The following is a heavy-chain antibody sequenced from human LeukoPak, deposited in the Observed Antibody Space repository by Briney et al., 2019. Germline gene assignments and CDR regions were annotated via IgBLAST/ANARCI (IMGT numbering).Heavy chain of an antibody. CDR3: ARDPARLNAFDI. V-gene: IGHV3-30-3*01. Sequence: PGGSLRLSCAASGFTFSRYALNWVRQAPGKGLEWVAVISYDGNNTYIADSVKGRSTISRDNSKNTLYLQMNSLRTEDTAVYYCARDPARLNAFDIWGQGTMVTVSS. CDR1: GFTFSRYA. J-gene: IGHJ3*02. CDR2: ISYDGNNT. D-gene: IGHD6-6*01.